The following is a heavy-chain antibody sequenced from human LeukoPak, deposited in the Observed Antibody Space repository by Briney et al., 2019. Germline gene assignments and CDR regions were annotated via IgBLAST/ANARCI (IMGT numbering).Heavy chain of an antibody. CDR2: IYTSGST. D-gene: IGHD5-18*01. J-gene: IGHJ6*03. CDR3: ARELQLWSRYYYYYMDV. Sequence: SETLSLTCTVSGGSISSGSYYWSWIRQPAGKGLEWIGRIYTSGSTNYNPSLKSRVTVSVDTSKNQFSLKLSSMTAADTAVYYCARELQLWSRYYYYYMDVWGKGTTVTVSS. V-gene: IGHV4-61*02. CDR1: GGSISSGSYY.